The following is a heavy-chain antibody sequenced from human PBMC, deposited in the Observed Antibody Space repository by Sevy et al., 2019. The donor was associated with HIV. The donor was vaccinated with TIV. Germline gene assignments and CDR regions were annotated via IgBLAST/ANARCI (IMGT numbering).Heavy chain of an antibody. Sequence: GGSLRLSCAASGFTFSYAWMSWVRQAPGKGLEWLGRIKSRTDGETTHYAASVKDRFTISRDDSENTLYLQMNSLKTEDTAVYYCTTEPRFDWGQGTLVTVSS. CDR2: IKSRTDGETT. CDR3: TTEPRFD. J-gene: IGHJ4*02. CDR1: GFTFSYAW. V-gene: IGHV3-15*01.